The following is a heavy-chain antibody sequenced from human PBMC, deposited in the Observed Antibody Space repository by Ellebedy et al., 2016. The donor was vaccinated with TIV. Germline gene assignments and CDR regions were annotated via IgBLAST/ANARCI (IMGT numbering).Heavy chain of an antibody. Sequence: GESLKISCAASGFPFSDYLMKWVRQAPGKGLEWVANIKPGGNEKFYVGSVVGRFTISRDNANNSLYLQMNSLRAEDTAVYYCARAGSSGWEAYFDLWGRGTLVTVSS. CDR1: GFPFSDYL. CDR3: ARAGSSGWEAYFDL. V-gene: IGHV3-7*01. J-gene: IGHJ2*01. CDR2: IKPGGNEK. D-gene: IGHD6-19*01.